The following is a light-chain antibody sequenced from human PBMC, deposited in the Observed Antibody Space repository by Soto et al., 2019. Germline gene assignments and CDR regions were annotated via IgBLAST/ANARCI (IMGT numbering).Light chain of an antibody. CDR3: QQYNSYLIT. CDR2: DAS. CDR1: QSISSW. J-gene: IGKJ5*01. Sequence: DIRMTQSPSTLSASVGDRVTITCRASQSISSWLAWYQQKPGKAPKLLIYDASSLESGVPSRFNGSGSGTEFTLTISSLQPDDFATYYCQQYNSYLITFGQGTRLEIK. V-gene: IGKV1-5*01.